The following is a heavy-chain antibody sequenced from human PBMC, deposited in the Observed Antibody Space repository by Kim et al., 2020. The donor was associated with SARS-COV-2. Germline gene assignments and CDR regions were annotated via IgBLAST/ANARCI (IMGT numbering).Heavy chain of an antibody. CDR1: GGSISSSSYY. Sequence: SETLSLTCTVSGGSISSSSYYWGWIRQPPGKGLEWIGSIYYSGSTYYNPSLKSRVTISVDTSKNQFSLKLSSVTAADTAVYYCARWSRWEAMVRTYYYYYGMDVWGQGTTVTVSS. D-gene: IGHD3-10*01. CDR3: ARWSRWEAMVRTYYYYYGMDV. CDR2: IYYSGST. J-gene: IGHJ6*02. V-gene: IGHV4-39*01.